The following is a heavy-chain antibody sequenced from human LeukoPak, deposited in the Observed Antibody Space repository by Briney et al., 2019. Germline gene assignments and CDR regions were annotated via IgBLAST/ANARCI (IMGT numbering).Heavy chain of an antibody. CDR1: GGSFSGYY. CDR3: ARGRGSGSYYSYYFDY. Sequence: PSETLSLTCAVHGGSFSGYYRSWIRQPPGKGLEWIGEIDHSGSTNYNPSLKSRVTISVDTSKNQFSLKLSSVTAADTAVYYCARGRGSGSYYSYYFDYWGQGTLVTVSS. J-gene: IGHJ4*02. CDR2: IDHSGST. D-gene: IGHD3-10*01. V-gene: IGHV4-34*01.